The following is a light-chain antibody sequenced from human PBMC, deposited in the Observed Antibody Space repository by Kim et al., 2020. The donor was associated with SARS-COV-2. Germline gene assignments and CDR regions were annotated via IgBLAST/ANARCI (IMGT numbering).Light chain of an antibody. V-gene: IGKV1-5*03. CDR2: KAS. J-gene: IGKJ2*01. CDR1: QSISSW. Sequence: RSASVGDRVTITGRVSQSISSWLAWYQQKPGKAPKLLIYKASSLESGVPSRFSGSGSGTEFTLTISSLQPDDFATYWCQQYDSYYTFGQGTKLEI. CDR3: QQYDSYYT.